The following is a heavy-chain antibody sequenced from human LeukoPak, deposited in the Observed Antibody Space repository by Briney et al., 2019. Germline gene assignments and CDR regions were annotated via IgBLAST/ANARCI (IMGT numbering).Heavy chain of an antibody. CDR2: IYPGDSDT. D-gene: IGHD3-22*01. V-gene: IGHV5-51*01. CDR3: ASAGDTSDYFYFSAFDI. J-gene: IGHJ3*02. CDR1: GYSFTNSW. Sequence: GESLKISCQGSGYSFTNSWIGWVRQMPGKGLEWMGTIYPGDSDTTHSPSFQGQVTISADKSISTAYLQWSSLKASDTAMYYCASAGDTSDYFYFSAFDIWGQGTMVTVSS.